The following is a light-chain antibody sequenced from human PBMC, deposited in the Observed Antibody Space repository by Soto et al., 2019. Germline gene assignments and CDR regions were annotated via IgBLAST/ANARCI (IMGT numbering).Light chain of an antibody. CDR2: GAS. CDR1: QSVSSSY. CDR3: RQYGSSPWA. J-gene: IGKJ1*01. V-gene: IGKV3-20*01. Sequence: EIVLTQSPGTLSLSPGERATLSCRASQSVSSSYLGWYQQKPGQAPRLLIYGASSRATGIPGRFSGSGSGTDFTLTISRLEPEDFAVYYCRQYGSSPWAFGQGTKVDIK.